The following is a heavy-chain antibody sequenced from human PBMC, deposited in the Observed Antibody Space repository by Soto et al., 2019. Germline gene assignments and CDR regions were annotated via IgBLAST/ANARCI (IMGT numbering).Heavy chain of an antibody. V-gene: IGHV1-3*01. Sequence: QVQLVQSGAEVKKPGASVKVSCKASGYTFTSYAMHWVRQAPGQRLEWMGWINAGNGNTKYSQKFQGRVTITRDTSAIIAYMELSSLRSEDTAVYYCARGDSSGYAPDYWGQGTLVTVSS. CDR1: GYTFTSYA. J-gene: IGHJ4*02. CDR2: INAGNGNT. CDR3: ARGDSSGYAPDY. D-gene: IGHD3-22*01.